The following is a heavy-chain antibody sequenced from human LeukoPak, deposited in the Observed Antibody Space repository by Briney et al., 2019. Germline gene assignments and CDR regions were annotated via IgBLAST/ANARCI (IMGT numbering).Heavy chain of an antibody. V-gene: IGHV3-20*04. D-gene: IGHD3-10*02. CDR3: AELGITMIGGV. CDR1: GFTFDDYG. Sequence: GGSLRLSCAASGFTFDDYGMSWVRQAPGKGLEWVSGINWNGGSTGYTDSVKGRFTISRDNAKNSLYLQMNSLRAEDTAVYYCAELGITMIGGVWGKGTTVTISS. J-gene: IGHJ6*04. CDR2: INWNGGST.